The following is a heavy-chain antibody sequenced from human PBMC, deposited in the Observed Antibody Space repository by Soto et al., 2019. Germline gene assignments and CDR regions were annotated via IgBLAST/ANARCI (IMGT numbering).Heavy chain of an antibody. CDR1: GFTFSSYA. CDR3: ARKGACGYITDY. Sequence: QVQLVESGGGVVQPGRSLRLSCAASGFTFSSYAMHWVRQAPGKGLEWVAVISYDGSNKYYADSVKGRFTISRDNSKNTLYLQMNSLRAEDTAVYYCARKGACGYITDYWGQGTLVTVSS. J-gene: IGHJ4*02. CDR2: ISYDGSNK. D-gene: IGHD3-22*01. V-gene: IGHV3-30-3*01.